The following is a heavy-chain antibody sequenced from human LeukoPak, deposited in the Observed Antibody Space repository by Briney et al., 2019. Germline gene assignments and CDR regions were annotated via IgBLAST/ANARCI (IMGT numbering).Heavy chain of an antibody. Sequence: XYWSWIRQPPGKGLEWIGYIYNSGSTSYNPSRESRVTILVDKSRNQLSLRLTSVTAADTAVYYCAKMTVTSGGMDVWGQGTTVTVSS. D-gene: IGHD4-4*01. J-gene: IGHJ6*02. CDR3: AKMTVTSGGMDV. V-gene: IGHV4-4*09. CDR1: XY. CDR2: IYNSGST.